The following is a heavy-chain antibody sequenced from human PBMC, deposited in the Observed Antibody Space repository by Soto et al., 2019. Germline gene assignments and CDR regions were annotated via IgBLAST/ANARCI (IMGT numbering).Heavy chain of an antibody. CDR2: IIPIFGTP. CDR1: GGIFSTYA. J-gene: IGHJ4*02. CDR3: ARDRDDYGSGNYYNRIDF. D-gene: IGHD3-10*01. Sequence: QVQLVQSGAEVKKPGSSVKVSCKASGGIFSTYAISCLRQAPGQGLEWMGGIIPIFGTPNYAQRFQGRVTITADESTSTASMELSRLRSEDTAVYYCARDRDDYGSGNYYNRIDFWGQGTLVTVSS. V-gene: IGHV1-69*01.